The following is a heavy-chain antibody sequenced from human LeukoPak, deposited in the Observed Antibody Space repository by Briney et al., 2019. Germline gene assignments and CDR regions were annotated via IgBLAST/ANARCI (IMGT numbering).Heavy chain of an antibody. V-gene: IGHV4-39*07. CDR2: IVYGGST. J-gene: IGHJ5*02. CDR3: ARDLVDTATNTYNWFDP. Sequence: PSETLSLTCTVSGVSISSNSIYWVWIRQPPGKGLEWIGCIVYGGSTYYKPSRNSRVTLSIDTSSNQFSLNLTSVTAEDTAVYYCARDLVDTATNTYNWFDPWGQGTLVTVSS. CDR1: GVSISSNSIY. D-gene: IGHD5-18*01.